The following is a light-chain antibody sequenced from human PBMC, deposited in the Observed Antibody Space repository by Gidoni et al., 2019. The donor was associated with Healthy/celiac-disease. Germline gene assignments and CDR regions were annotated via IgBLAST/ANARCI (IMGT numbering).Light chain of an antibody. CDR3: QQRSNWPPLT. Sequence: EIVLTQSPATLSLSPGERATLSCRASQSVSSYLAWYQQKPGQAPRLLIYDAANRATGIPARCSGRGSGTDFTLTISSLEPEDVAVYYCQQRSNWPPLTFGGGTKVEIK. CDR2: DAA. V-gene: IGKV3-11*01. J-gene: IGKJ4*01. CDR1: QSVSSY.